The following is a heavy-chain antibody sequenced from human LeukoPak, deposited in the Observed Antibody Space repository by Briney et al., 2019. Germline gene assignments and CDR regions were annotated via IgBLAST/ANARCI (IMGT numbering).Heavy chain of an antibody. V-gene: IGHV4-34*01. CDR3: AREDRYCSGGSCYS. J-gene: IGHJ4*02. CDR2: INHSGST. CDR1: GGSFSGND. D-gene: IGHD2-15*01. Sequence: SETLSLTCAVYGGSFSGNDWSWIHQPPGKGLEWIGEINHSGSTNYNPSLKSRVTISVDTSKNQFSLELSSVTAADTAVYYCAREDRYCSGGSCYSWGQGTLVTVSS.